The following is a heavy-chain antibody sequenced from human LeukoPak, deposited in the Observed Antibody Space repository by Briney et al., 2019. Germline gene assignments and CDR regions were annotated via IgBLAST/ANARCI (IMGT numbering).Heavy chain of an antibody. D-gene: IGHD3-9*01. CDR3: ARGLRYFDWFENYYYMDA. CDR2: IYYSGST. CDR1: GGSISSYY. J-gene: IGHJ6*03. Sequence: SETLSLTCTVSGGSISSYYWSRIRQPPGKGLEWIGYIYYSGSTNYNPSLESRVTISVDTSKNQFSLKLSSVTAADTAVYYCARGLRYFDWFENYYYMDAWGKGTTVTISS. V-gene: IGHV4-59*01.